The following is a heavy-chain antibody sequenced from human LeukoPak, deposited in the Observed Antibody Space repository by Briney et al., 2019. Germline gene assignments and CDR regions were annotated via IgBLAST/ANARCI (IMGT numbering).Heavy chain of an antibody. J-gene: IGHJ4*02. V-gene: IGHV4-34*01. CDR3: AREGELPQYGVDY. D-gene: IGHD1-26*01. CDR1: GGSFSGYY. CDR2: INHSGST. Sequence: SETLSLSCAVYGGSFSGYYWRWIRQPPGKGLEWIGEINHSGSTNYNLSLKSRVTISVDTSKNQFSLKLSSVTAADTAVYYCAREGELPQYGVDYWGQGTLVTVSS.